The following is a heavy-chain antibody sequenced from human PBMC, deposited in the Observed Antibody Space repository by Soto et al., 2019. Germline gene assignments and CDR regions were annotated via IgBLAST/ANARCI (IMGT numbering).Heavy chain of an antibody. CDR1: GCSFCSQW. V-gene: IGHV5-51*01. D-gene: IGHD2-15*01. CDR2: IYPGDSDT. CDR3: ATPGGCSGGSCPNRPAY. J-gene: IGHJ1*01. Sequence: GESLKISCKGSGCSFCSQWIGWGRQIPGRGLEWMGIIYPGDSDTIYSPSFQGQVTFSVDKSISTAYLQWSSLKASDTAMYYCATPGGCSGGSCPNRPAYSGQLTPVPVAS.